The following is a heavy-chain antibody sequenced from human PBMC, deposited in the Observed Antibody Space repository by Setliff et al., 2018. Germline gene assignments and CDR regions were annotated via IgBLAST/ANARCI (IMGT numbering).Heavy chain of an antibody. CDR2: VYYSGTT. CDR3: ARVSGFLYVDV. V-gene: IGHV4-59*01. CDR1: GGSISTYY. J-gene: IGHJ6*04. D-gene: IGHD2-2*02. Sequence: PSETLSLTCTVSGGSISTYYWSWIRQPPGKGLEFIGYVYYSGTTNYDPSLKSRVTMSVDTSKNQFSLKLSSVTAADTAVYYCARVSGFLYVDVWGKGTTVTVSS.